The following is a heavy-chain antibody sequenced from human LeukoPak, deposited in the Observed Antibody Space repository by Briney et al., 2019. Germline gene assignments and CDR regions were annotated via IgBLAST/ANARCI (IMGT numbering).Heavy chain of an antibody. CDR1: GFTFSSYA. J-gene: IGHJ4*02. D-gene: IGHD3-10*01. CDR3: ARDPRYTMVRGSRLDY. V-gene: IGHV3-30-3*01. CDR2: ISYDGSNK. Sequence: GGSPRLSCAASGFTFSSYAMHWVRQAPGKGLEWVAVISYDGSNKYYADSVKGRFTISRDNSKNTLYLQMNSLRAEDTAVYYCARDPRYTMVRGSRLDYWGQGTLVTVSS.